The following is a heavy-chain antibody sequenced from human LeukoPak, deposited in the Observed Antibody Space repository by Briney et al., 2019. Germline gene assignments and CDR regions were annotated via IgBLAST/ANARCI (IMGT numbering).Heavy chain of an antibody. CDR1: GCTFSSYV. J-gene: IGHJ5*02. Sequence: GASVKVSCKASGCTFSSYVMHWVRQAPGQRLEWMGWINAGNGNTKYSQKFQGRVTITRDTSASTVYMELRSLRSEDTAVYYCARGAARYNWNVDITNWFDPWGQGTLLTVSS. V-gene: IGHV1-3*01. D-gene: IGHD1-1*01. CDR3: ARGAARYNWNVDITNWFDP. CDR2: INAGNGNT.